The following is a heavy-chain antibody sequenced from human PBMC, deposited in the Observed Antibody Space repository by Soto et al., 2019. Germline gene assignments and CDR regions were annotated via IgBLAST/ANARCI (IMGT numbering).Heavy chain of an antibody. D-gene: IGHD3-10*01. CDR1: GFTFSSYG. CDR2: IWSDASGT. V-gene: IGHV3-33*01. Sequence: PGGSLRLSCAASGFTFSSYGMHWVRQAPGKGLEWVAVIWSDASGTFYAESVKGRFTIFRDNSKNTVYLQMTSLRAEDTAIYHCAGDRTGNHYMDVWGKGTKVTVSS. J-gene: IGHJ6*03. CDR3: AGDRTGNHYMDV.